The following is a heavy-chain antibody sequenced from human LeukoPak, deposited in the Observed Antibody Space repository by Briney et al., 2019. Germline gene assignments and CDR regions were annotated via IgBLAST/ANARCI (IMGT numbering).Heavy chain of an antibody. Sequence: ASVKVSCKASGYTFTGYYMHWVRQAPGQGLEWMGWINPNSGGTNYAQKFQGRVTMTRDTSISTAYIELSRLRSDDTAVYYCARVLRSKLLWFGELLSPDYWGQGTLVTVSS. CDR2: INPNSGGT. V-gene: IGHV1-2*02. CDR1: GYTFTGYY. CDR3: ARVLRSKLLWFGELLSPDY. D-gene: IGHD3-10*01. J-gene: IGHJ4*02.